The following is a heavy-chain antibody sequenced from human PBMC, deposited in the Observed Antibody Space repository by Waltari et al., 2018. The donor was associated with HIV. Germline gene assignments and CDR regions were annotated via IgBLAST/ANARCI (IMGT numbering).Heavy chain of an antibody. CDR1: GLTFRRNA. D-gene: IGHD4-17*01. CDR2: ISARRGMT. CDR3: AKVNTLTTQRRSSFES. Sequence: EVQLLESGGGLLKPGGSLRLSCAVSGLTFRRNAMSWVRQAPGKIRECGSAISARRGMTYDTDSEKGRFTIARDKSNNTLYLQLNSLRAEDTAVYYCAKVNTLTTQRRSSFESWGQGTQVTVSS. V-gene: IGHV3-23*01. J-gene: IGHJ4*02.